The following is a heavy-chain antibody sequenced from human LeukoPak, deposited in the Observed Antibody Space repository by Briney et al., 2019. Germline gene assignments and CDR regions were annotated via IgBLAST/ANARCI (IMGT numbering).Heavy chain of an antibody. V-gene: IGHV3-30*19. J-gene: IGHJ4*02. CDR2: IWYDGSNK. CDR3: ARDGGIAAPKYYFDY. D-gene: IGHD6-13*01. Sequence: GGSLRPSCAASGFTFSSYGMHWVRQAPGKGLEWVAVIWYDGSNKYYADSAKGRFTISRDNSKNTLYLQMNSLRAEDTAVYYCARDGGIAAPKYYFDYWGQGTLVTVSS. CDR1: GFTFSSYG.